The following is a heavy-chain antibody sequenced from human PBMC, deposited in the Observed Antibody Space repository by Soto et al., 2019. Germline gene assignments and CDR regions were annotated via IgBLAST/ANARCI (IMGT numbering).Heavy chain of an antibody. Sequence: SETLSLTCAVYGGSFSGYYWSWIRQPPGKGLEWIGEINHSGSTNYNPSLKSRVTISVDTSENQFSLKLSSVTAADTAVYYCARVSGGYYGSGSYYNSWGQGTLVTVSS. CDR1: GGSFSGYY. J-gene: IGHJ4*02. CDR2: INHSGST. V-gene: IGHV4-34*01. D-gene: IGHD3-10*01. CDR3: ARVSGGYYGSGSYYNS.